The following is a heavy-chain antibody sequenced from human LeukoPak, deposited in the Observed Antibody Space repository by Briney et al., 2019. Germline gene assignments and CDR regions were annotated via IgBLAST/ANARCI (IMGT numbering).Heavy chain of an antibody. CDR1: GYSISSGYY. D-gene: IGHD2-15*01. J-gene: IGHJ4*02. CDR3: ARHDCSGGSCYHIDY. V-gene: IGHV4-38-2*02. Sequence: SETLSLTCTVSGYSISSGYYWGWIRQPPGKGLEWIGSIYHSGSTYYNPSLKSRVTISVDTSKNQFSLKLSSVTAADTAVYYCARHDCSGGSCYHIDYWGQGTLVTVSS. CDR2: IYHSGST.